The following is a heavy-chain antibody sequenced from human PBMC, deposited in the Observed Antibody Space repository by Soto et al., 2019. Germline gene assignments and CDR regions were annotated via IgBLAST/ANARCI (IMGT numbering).Heavy chain of an antibody. V-gene: IGHV3-7*01. J-gene: IGHJ4*02. D-gene: IGHD3-16*01. CDR3: ASWGHALNY. Sequence: EVQVVESGGGLVQPGGSLRLSCAASGFSFSSSWMNWVRQAPGKGLEWVANTNPDGSEKYYVDSVKGRFKISRDNARNSLYLEMNSLRAEDTAVYYCASWGHALNYWGQGTLVTLSS. CDR2: TNPDGSEK. CDR1: GFSFSSSW.